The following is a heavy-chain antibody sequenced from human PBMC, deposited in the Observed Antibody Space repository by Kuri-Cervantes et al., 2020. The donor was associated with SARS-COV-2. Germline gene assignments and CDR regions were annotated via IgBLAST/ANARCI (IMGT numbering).Heavy chain of an antibody. D-gene: IGHD2-21*01. J-gene: IGHJ2*01. V-gene: IGHV3-23*01. CDR2: ISGSGGST. CDR1: GFPFSTYA. Sequence: GGSLRLSGAPSGFPFSTYAMSGVRQAPGKGLEWVSAISGSGGSTYYADSVKGRFTISRDNSKNTLYLQMNSLRAEDTAVYYCAKNRPAYCGGDCRRWYFDLWGRGTLVTVSS. CDR3: AKNRPAYCGGDCRRWYFDL.